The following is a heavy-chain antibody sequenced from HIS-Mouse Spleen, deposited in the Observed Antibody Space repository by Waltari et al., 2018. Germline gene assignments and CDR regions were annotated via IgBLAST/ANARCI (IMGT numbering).Heavy chain of an antibody. Sequence: QVQLVQSGAEVKKPGASVKVSCKASGYTFTSYDINWVRQAPRQGLEWMGWMNPNSGNTGYAQKFQGRVTMTRNTSISTAYMELSSLRSEDTAVYYCARIGSHRRGYSYGYWFDPWGQGTLVTVSS. V-gene: IGHV1-8*01. D-gene: IGHD5-18*01. CDR2: MNPNSGNT. CDR3: ARIGSHRRGYSYGYWFDP. J-gene: IGHJ5*02. CDR1: GYTFTSYD.